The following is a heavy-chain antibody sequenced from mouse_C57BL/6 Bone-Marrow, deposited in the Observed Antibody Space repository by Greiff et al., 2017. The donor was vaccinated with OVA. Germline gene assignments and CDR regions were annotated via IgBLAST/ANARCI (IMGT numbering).Heavy chain of an antibody. D-gene: IGHD1-1*01. CDR1: GYTFTDYE. Sequence: QVQLQQSGAELVRPGASVTLSCKASGYTFTDYEMHWVKQTPVHGLEWIGAIDPETGGTAYNQKFKGKAILTADKSSSTAYMELRSLTSEDSAVYYCTRGGGLITTVVAHFDYWGQGTTLTVSS. J-gene: IGHJ2*01. CDR3: TRGGGLITTVVAHFDY. V-gene: IGHV1-15*01. CDR2: IDPETGGT.